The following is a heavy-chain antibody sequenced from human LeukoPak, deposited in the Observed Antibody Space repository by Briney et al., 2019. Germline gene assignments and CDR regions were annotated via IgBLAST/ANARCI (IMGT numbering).Heavy chain of an antibody. CDR2: ISSSSSTI. CDR1: GFTFSSYW. D-gene: IGHD3-22*01. V-gene: IGHV3-48*01. J-gene: IGHJ4*02. CDR3: ARELRRSYYDSSGYQYYFDY. Sequence: GGSLRLSCAASGFTFSSYWMHWVRQAPGKGLEWVSYISSSSSTIYYADSVKGRFTISRDNAKNSLYLQMNSLRAEDTAVYYCARELRRSYYDSSGYQYYFDYWGQGTLVTVSS.